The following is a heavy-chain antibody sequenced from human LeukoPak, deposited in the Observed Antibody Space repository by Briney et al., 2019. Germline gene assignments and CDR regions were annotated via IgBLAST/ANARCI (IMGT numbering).Heavy chain of an antibody. CDR1: GYTFTNYY. V-gene: IGHV1-46*01. Sequence: GASVKVSCKASGYTFTNYYMHWVRQAPGQGLEWLGLINPSGSTTLYAQKFQGRITMTRDMSTTTDYMELSSLRSEDTAVYYCATPSIVGATTFDYWGQGTLVTVSS. J-gene: IGHJ4*02. D-gene: IGHD1-26*01. CDR2: INPSGSTT. CDR3: ATPSIVGATTFDY.